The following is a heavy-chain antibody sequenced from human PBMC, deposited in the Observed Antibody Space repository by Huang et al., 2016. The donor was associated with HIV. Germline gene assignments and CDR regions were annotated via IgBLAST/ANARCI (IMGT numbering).Heavy chain of an antibody. J-gene: IGHJ6*02. V-gene: IGHV4-59*01. CDR3: ARGGPYSRDYYYYGMDV. CDR1: GGSISSYS. D-gene: IGHD6-13*01. Sequence: QVQLQESGPGLVKPSETLSLTCTVSGGSISSYSWSWIRQPPGKGLAWIGYIHYSGITNHNPSLKSRVTTSVDTSNNQFFLKLSSVTAADTAVYYCARGGPYSRDYYYYGMDVWGQGTTVTVSS. CDR2: IHYSGIT.